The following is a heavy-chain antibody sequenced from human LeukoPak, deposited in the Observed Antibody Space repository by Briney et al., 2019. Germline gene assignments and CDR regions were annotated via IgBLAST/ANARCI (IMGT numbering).Heavy chain of an antibody. D-gene: IGHD6-19*01. Sequence: GGSLRLSCAASGFTFSSYSMNWVRQAPGKGLEWVSSISSSSSYIYYADSVKGRFTNSRDNAKNSLYLQMNSLRAEDTAVYYCARDRKRIAVAGPFDYWGQGTLVTVSS. J-gene: IGHJ4*02. V-gene: IGHV3-21*01. CDR1: GFTFSSYS. CDR3: ARDRKRIAVAGPFDY. CDR2: ISSSSSYI.